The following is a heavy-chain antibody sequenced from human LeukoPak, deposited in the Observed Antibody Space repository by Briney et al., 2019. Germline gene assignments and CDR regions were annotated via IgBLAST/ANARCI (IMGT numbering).Heavy chain of an antibody. J-gene: IGHJ5*02. CDR2: IKQDGSEK. CDR3: ARGSYYYGSGSYYHNL. Sequence: PGGSLRLSCAASGFTFSSYWMSWVRQAPGKGLEWVANIKQDGSEKYYVDSVKGRFTISRDNAKNSLYLQMNSLRAEDTAVYYCARGSYYYGSGSYYHNLWGQGTLVTVSS. V-gene: IGHV3-7*01. CDR1: GFTFSSYW. D-gene: IGHD3-10*01.